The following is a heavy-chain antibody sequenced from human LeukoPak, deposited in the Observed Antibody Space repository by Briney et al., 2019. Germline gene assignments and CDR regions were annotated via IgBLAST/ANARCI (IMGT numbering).Heavy chain of an antibody. CDR3: ARLVHWFDP. V-gene: IGHV4-39*01. CDR1: GGSIRSSYYY. CDR2: IYDSGST. Sequence: SETLSLTCTVSGGSIRSSYYYWGWIRQPPGKGLEWIGSIYDSGSTYYNPSLKSRVTISVDTSKNQFSLKLSSVTAADTAVYYCARLVHWFDPWGQGTLVTVSS. J-gene: IGHJ5*02.